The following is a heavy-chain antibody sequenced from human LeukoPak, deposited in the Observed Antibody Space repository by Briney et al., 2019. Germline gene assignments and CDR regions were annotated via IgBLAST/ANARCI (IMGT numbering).Heavy chain of an antibody. CDR1: GGSISSGGYF. CDR2: ISSSGSA. J-gene: IGHJ4*02. D-gene: IGHD5-18*01. CDR3: ARGGKKPDMVTS. V-gene: IGHV4-31*03. Sequence: SQTLSLTCTVSGGSISSGGYFWNWIRQLPGKGLEWIGYISSSGSAYNPSLKSRVIVSLDTSKNQFSLKLNSVTAADTAVYYCARGGKKPDMVTSWGPGTLVTVPS.